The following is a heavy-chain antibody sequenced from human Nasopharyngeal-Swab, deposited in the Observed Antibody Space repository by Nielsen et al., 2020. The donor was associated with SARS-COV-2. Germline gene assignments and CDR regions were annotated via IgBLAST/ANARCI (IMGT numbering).Heavy chain of an antibody. V-gene: IGHV4-39*01. J-gene: IGHJ4*02. Sequence: SETLSLTCTVSGGSISSSSYYWGWIRQPPVKGLEYLGRIYYRGSTNYNPSLRSRVTISVDTSKNQLSLKLSSVTAADTAVYYCARREGAIFGVVTYFDYWGQGTLVTVSS. CDR1: GGSISSSSYY. CDR3: ARREGAIFGVVTYFDY. CDR2: IYYRGST. D-gene: IGHD3-3*01.